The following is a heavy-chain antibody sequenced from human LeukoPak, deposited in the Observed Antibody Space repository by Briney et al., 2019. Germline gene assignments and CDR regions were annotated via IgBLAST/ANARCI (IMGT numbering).Heavy chain of an antibody. CDR1: GGSVSSGSYY. CDR2: IYHSGST. D-gene: IGHD3-9*01. V-gene: IGHV4-30-2*01. Sequence: SETLSLTCTVSGGSVSSGSYYWSWIRQPPGKGLEWIGYIYHSGSTYYNPSLKSRVTISVDRSKNQFSLKLSSVTAADTAVYYCATTSYYDILTGYPSLVDYYGMDVWGQGTTVTVSS. J-gene: IGHJ6*02. CDR3: ATTSYYDILTGYPSLVDYYGMDV.